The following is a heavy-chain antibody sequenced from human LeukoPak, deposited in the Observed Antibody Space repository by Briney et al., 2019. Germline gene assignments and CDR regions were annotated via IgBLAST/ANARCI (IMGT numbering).Heavy chain of an antibody. V-gene: IGHV3-7*05. CDR2: IKQDGSEQ. D-gene: IGHD1-26*01. Sequence: GGSLRLSCAASGFTFSSFWMGWVREAPGKGLERVANIKQDGSEQYYVDSVKGRFTISRDNAKNSLYLQMNSLRAEDTAVYYCARDKSVGATPLDYWGQGTLVSVSS. J-gene: IGHJ4*02. CDR1: GFTFSSFW. CDR3: ARDKSVGATPLDY.